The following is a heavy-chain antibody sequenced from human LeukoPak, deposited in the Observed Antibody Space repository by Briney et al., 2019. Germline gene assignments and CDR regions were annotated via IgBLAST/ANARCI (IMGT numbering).Heavy chain of an antibody. CDR3: ARDGGHSTDLDY. CDR1: GFTFSRHW. V-gene: IGHV3-7*01. J-gene: IGHJ4*02. Sequence: GGSLRLSCATSGFTFSRHWMSWVRQAPGKGPEWVANIKQDGSERYYVHSVKGRFTISRDNAKNSLYLQMDSLRAEDTAVYYCARDGGHSTDLDYWGQGILVTVSS. CDR2: IKQDGSER. D-gene: IGHD2-8*02.